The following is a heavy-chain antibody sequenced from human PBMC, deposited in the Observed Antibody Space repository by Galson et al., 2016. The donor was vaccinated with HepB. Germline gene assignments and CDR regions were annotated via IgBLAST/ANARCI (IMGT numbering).Heavy chain of an antibody. J-gene: IGHJ4*02. V-gene: IGHV5-51*03. D-gene: IGHD6-19*01. CDR1: GYNFINYW. CDR3: AKGHSSGYDYFDS. Sequence: QSGAEVKKPGESLRISCKASGYNFINYWFGWVRQMPGKGLEWMGIIFPGDSDTRYSPSLQDQVTFSVEKSINTAYLQWSSLKASDSGIYYCAKGHSSGYDYFDSWGQGTRVTVYS. CDR2: IFPGDSDT.